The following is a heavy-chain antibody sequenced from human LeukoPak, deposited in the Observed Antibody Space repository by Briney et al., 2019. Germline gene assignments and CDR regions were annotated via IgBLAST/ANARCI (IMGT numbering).Heavy chain of an antibody. CDR3: ARGPGIAAAVGNWFDP. V-gene: IGHV3-33*01. CDR1: GFTFSSYG. D-gene: IGHD6-13*01. Sequence: PGRSLRLSCAASGFTFSSYGMHWVRQAPGKGLEWVAVIWYDGSNKYYADSVKGRFTISRDNSKNTLYLQMNSLRAEDTAVYYCARGPGIAAAVGNWFDPWGQGTLVTVSS. CDR2: IWYDGSNK. J-gene: IGHJ5*02.